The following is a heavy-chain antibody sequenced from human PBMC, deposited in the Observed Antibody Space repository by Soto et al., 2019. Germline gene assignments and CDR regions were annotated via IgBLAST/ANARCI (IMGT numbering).Heavy chain of an antibody. CDR1: GGTFSSYA. D-gene: IGHD6-19*01. V-gene: IGHV1-69*06. CDR2: IIPIFGTA. CDR3: ARGKAVAGRGLVDY. Sequence: SVKVSCKASGGTFSSYAISWVRQAPGQGLEWMGGIIPIFGTANYAQKFQGRVTITADKSTSTAYMEPSSLRSEDTAVYYCARGKAVAGRGLVDYWGQGTLVTVSS. J-gene: IGHJ4*02.